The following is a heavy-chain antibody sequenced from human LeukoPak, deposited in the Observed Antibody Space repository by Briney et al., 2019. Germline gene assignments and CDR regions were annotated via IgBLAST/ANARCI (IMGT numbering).Heavy chain of an antibody. CDR1: GGSISSSSYY. V-gene: IGHV4-39*01. CDR3: ARLSYSSSSEYYGMDV. J-gene: IGHJ6*02. Sequence: SETLSLTCTVSGGSISSSSYYWGWIRQPPGKGLEWIGSIYYSGSTYYNPSLKSRVTISVDTSKNQFSLKLSSVTAADTAVYYCARLSYSSSSEYYGMDVWGQGTTVTVSS. CDR2: IYYSGST. D-gene: IGHD6-6*01.